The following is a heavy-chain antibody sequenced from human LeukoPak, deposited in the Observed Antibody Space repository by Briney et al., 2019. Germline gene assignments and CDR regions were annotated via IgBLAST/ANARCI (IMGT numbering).Heavy chain of an antibody. CDR1: GFTFSNAW. D-gene: IGHD6-13*01. J-gene: IGHJ4*02. CDR3: ARARERSAWFPHYFDY. V-gene: IGHV3-15*01. Sequence: GGSLRLSCAASGFTFSNAWMSWVRQAPGMGLEWVGRIKSKTDGGTTDYAAPVKGRFTISRDDSKNTLYLQMNSLKTEDTAVYYCARARERSAWFPHYFDYWGQGTLVTVSS. CDR2: IKSKTDGGTT.